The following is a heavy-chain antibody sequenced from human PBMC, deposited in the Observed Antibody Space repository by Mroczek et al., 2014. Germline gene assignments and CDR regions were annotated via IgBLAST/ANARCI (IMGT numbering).Heavy chain of an antibody. Sequence: VQLLESGGGVVQPGTSLRLSCAASGFTFSSYAMHWVRQAPGKGLEWVAVISYDGSNKYYADSVKGRFTISRDNSKNTLYLQMNSLRAEDTAVYYCARDQMAVAPKYYFDYWGQGTLVTVS. V-gene: IGHV3-30-3*01. D-gene: IGHD6-19*01. J-gene: IGHJ4*02. CDR3: ARDQMAVAPKYYFDY. CDR1: GFTFSSYA. CDR2: ISYDGSNK.